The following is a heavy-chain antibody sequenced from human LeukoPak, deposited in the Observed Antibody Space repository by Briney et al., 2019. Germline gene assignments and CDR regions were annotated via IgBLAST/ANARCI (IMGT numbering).Heavy chain of an antibody. CDR2: IYYSGST. V-gene: IGHV4-59*01. CDR1: GYSISSGYY. CDR3: ASLAARRYYYYMDV. D-gene: IGHD6-6*01. J-gene: IGHJ6*03. Sequence: SETLSLTCTVSGYSISSGYYWGWIRQPPGKGLEWIGYIYYSGSTNYNPSLKSRVTISVDTSKNQFSLKLSSVTAADTAVYYCASLAARRYYYYMDVWGKGTTVTVSS.